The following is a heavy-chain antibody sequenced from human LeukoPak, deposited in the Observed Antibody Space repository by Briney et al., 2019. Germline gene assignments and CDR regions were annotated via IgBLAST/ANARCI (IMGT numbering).Heavy chain of an antibody. CDR1: GFTFRNYA. V-gene: IGHV3-11*04. CDR2: ISSSGSTI. CDR3: AREIYYYYMDV. J-gene: IGHJ6*03. Sequence: GGSLRLSCAASGFTFRNYAMSWIRQAPGKGLEWVSYISSSGSTIYYADSVKGRFTISRDNAKNSLYLQMNSPRAEDTAVYYCAREIYYYYMDVWGKGTTVTVSS.